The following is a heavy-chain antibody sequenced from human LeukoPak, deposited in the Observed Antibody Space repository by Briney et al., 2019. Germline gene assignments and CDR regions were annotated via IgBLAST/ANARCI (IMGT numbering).Heavy chain of an antibody. J-gene: IGHJ3*02. CDR1: GFTFSSYS. V-gene: IGHV3-48*01. CDR3: ARDRGGLNAFDI. CDR2: ISSSSSNI. D-gene: IGHD3-10*01. Sequence: GGSLRLSCAASGFTFSSYSINWVRQAPGKGLEWVSYISSSSSNIYYADSVKGRFTISRDNAKNSLYLQMNSLRAEDTAVYYCARDRGGLNAFDIWGQGTMVTVSS.